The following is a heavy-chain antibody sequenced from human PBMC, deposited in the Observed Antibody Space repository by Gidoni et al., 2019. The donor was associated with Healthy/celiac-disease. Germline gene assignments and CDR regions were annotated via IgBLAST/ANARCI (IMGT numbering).Heavy chain of an antibody. CDR1: GDSVSSNSSP. CDR3: ARVRYGTTHEFDWFDP. V-gene: IGHV6-1*01. CDR2: TYYRSKWYN. J-gene: IGHJ5*02. D-gene: IGHD1-1*01. Sequence: QVQLQQSGPGLVKPSQTLSLTCAISGDSVSSNSSPWNWIRQSPSRGLEWLGRTYYRSKWYNDYAVSVKSRITINPDTSKNQFSLQLNSVTPEDTAVYYCARVRYGTTHEFDWFDPWGQGTLVTVSS.